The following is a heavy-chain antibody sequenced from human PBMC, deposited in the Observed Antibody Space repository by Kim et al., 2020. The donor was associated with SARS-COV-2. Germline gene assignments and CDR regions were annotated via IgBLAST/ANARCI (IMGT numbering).Heavy chain of an antibody. J-gene: IGHJ4*02. CDR3: TTVRRTTVTTRFDY. V-gene: IGHV3-15*01. D-gene: IGHD4-17*01. Sequence: AAPVKGRFTSSRDDSKNTLYLQMNSLKTADTAVYYCTTVRRTTVTTRFDYWGQGTLVTVSS.